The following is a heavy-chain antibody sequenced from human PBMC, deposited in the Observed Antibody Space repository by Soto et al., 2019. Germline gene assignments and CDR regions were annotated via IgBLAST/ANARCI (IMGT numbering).Heavy chain of an antibody. CDR3: AKGRVITFGGVIVQDAFDI. J-gene: IGHJ3*02. Sequence: EVQLLESGGGLVQPGGSLRLSCAASGFTFSSYAMSWVRQAPGKGLEWVSAISGSGGSTYYADSVKGRFTISRDNSKNTLYLQMNSLRAEDTAVYYCAKGRVITFGGVIVQDAFDIWGQGTMVTVSS. V-gene: IGHV3-23*01. CDR1: GFTFSSYA. CDR2: ISGSGGST. D-gene: IGHD3-16*02.